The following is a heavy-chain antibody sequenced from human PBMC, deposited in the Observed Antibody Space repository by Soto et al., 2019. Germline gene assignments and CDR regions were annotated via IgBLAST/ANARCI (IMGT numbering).Heavy chain of an antibody. Sequence: EPLTNSCKVSGCSFTSYWMCWVRQMPGKGLEWMGIIYPGDSDTRYSPSVQGEVTISADKFISTAYLQWSILKASDTAMYYCAREYSNPRYYYYSGMDVWDQGTTVTVSS. CDR1: GCSFTSYW. CDR3: AREYSNPRYYYYSGMDV. V-gene: IGHV5-51*01. J-gene: IGHJ6*02. D-gene: IGHD4-4*01. CDR2: IYPGDSDT.